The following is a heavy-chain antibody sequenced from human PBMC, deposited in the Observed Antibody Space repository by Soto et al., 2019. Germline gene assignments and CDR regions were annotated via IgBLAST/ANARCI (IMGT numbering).Heavy chain of an antibody. D-gene: IGHD5-18*01. Sequence: QVQLVESGGGLVKPGGSLRLSCAASGISFRDYFMSRIRHAPGKGLEWVSYISTSGNTIYYADSVKGRFTISRDNAKNSLDLQMNSLRAEDTAVYYCATLGYCYGLGYFDYWGQGTLVIVSS. CDR2: ISTSGNTI. CDR3: ATLGYCYGLGYFDY. CDR1: GISFRDYF. J-gene: IGHJ4*02. V-gene: IGHV3-11*01.